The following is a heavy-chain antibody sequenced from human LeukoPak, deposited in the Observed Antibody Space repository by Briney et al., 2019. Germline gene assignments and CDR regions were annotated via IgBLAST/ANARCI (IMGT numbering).Heavy chain of an antibody. CDR2: INHSGSS. J-gene: IGHJ4*02. Sequence: KPSETLSLTCAVYGGSFSGYYWSWIRQPPGKGLEWIGEINHSGSSNYNPSLKSRVTISVDTSKNQFSLKLSSVTAADTAVYYCASLRLGELSFDYWGQGTLVTVSS. V-gene: IGHV4-34*01. D-gene: IGHD3-16*02. CDR1: GGSFSGYY. CDR3: ASLRLGELSFDY.